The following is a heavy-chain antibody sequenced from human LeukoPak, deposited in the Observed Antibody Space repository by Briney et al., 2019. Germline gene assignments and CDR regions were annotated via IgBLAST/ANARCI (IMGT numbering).Heavy chain of an antibody. CDR2: IIPIFGTA. Sequence: SVKVSCKASGGTFSSYAISWVRQAPGQGLEWMGGIIPIFGTANYAQKFQGRVTITADESTSTAYMELSSLRSEDTALYYCARDMPEYYYDSSGYYFGGYYYYMDVWGKGTTVTISS. CDR1: GGTFSSYA. CDR3: ARDMPEYYYDSSGYYFGGYYYYMDV. D-gene: IGHD3-22*01. V-gene: IGHV1-69*13. J-gene: IGHJ6*03.